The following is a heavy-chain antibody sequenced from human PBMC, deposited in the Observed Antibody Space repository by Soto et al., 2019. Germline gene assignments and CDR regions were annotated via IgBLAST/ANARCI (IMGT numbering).Heavy chain of an antibody. CDR3: ARPSSGDYYTLDY. D-gene: IGHD2-21*02. Sequence: ASVKVSCKASGNTFNTYDINWVRQAPGQGLEWMGWMNPNSGNTGYAQKLQGRVTMTRNTSISTAYMELSSLRSEDTAVYHCARPSSGDYYTLDYWGQGTLVPVSS. CDR2: MNPNSGNT. CDR1: GNTFNTYD. J-gene: IGHJ4*02. V-gene: IGHV1-8*02.